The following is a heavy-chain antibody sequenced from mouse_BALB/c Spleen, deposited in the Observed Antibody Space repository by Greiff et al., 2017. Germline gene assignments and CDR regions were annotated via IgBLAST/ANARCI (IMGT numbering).Heavy chain of an antibody. V-gene: IGHV5-17*02. CDR3: ARSDYYGSSPFAY. Sequence: EVQGVASGGGLVQPGGSRKLSCAASGFTFSSFGMHWVRQAPEKGLEWVAYISSGSSTIYYADTVKGRFTISRDNPKNTLFLQMTSLRSEDTAMYYCARSDYYGSSPFAYWGQGTLVTVSA. D-gene: IGHD1-1*01. J-gene: IGHJ3*01. CDR2: ISSGSSTI. CDR1: GFTFSSFG.